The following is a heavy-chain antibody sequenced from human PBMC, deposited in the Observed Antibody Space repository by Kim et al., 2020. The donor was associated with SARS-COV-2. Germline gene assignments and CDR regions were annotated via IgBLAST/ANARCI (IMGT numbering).Heavy chain of an antibody. CDR3: ARSRVHYYGSGSYGSYYYGMDV. CDR2: IYYSGST. J-gene: IGHJ6*02. CDR1: GGSISSGGYY. V-gene: IGHV4-31*03. Sequence: SETLSLTCTVSGGSISSGGYYWSWIRQHPGKGLEWIGYIYYSGSTYYSPSLKSRVTISVDTSKNQFSLKLSSVTAADTAVYYCARSRVHYYGSGSYGSYYYGMDVWGQGTTVTGSS. D-gene: IGHD3-10*01.